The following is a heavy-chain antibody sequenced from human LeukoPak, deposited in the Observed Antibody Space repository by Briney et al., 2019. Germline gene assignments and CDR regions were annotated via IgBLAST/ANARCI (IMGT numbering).Heavy chain of an antibody. V-gene: IGHV3-33*01. CDR3: AGERGGGFDY. J-gene: IGHJ4*02. Sequence: PGRSLRLSCAASGFTFSSYGMHWVRQAPGKGLEWVAVIWYDGSNKYYADSVKGRFTISRDNSKNTLCLQMNSLRAEDTAVYYCAGERGGGFDYWGQGTLVTVSS. D-gene: IGHD3-16*01. CDR2: IWYDGSNK. CDR1: GFTFSSYG.